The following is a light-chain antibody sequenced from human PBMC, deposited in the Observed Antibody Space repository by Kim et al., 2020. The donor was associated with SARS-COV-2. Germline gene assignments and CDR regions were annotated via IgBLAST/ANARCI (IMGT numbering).Light chain of an antibody. CDR1: QSVSSSN. J-gene: IGKJ2*01. Sequence: PGERATLSCRASQSVSSSNLAWFQQKPGQAPRLLIYGASSRATGIPDRFSGSGSGTDFILTISRLEPEDLAVYYCQQYGTSPLMYTFGQGTKLEI. CDR2: GAS. V-gene: IGKV3-20*01. CDR3: QQYGTSPLMYT.